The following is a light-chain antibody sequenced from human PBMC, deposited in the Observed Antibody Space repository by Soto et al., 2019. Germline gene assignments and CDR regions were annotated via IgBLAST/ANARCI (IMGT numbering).Light chain of an antibody. J-gene: IGLJ3*02. V-gene: IGLV1-40*01. CDR1: SSNLGAGHD. CDR2: GNI. Sequence: QSALTQPPSVSGAPGQRVTISCTGSSSNLGAGHDVHWYQQFPGTAPKLLIYGNINRPSGVPDRFSGSKSGTSASLAITGLQAEDEADYYCQSYDSTLSGVVFGGGTKVTVL. CDR3: QSYDSTLSGVV.